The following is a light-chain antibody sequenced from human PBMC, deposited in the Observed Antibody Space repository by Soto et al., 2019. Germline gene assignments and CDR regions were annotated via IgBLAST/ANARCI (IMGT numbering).Light chain of an antibody. Sequence: EIVLTQSPGTLSLSPGERATLSCRASQSVSSNSLAWYQQKPGRAPRLLIYGASSRATGIPERFSGSGSGTDFTLTISRLEPEDFAVYYCQQYGSSPRTFGRGTEVEIK. CDR1: QSVSSNS. CDR3: QQYGSSPRT. CDR2: GAS. J-gene: IGKJ1*01. V-gene: IGKV3-20*01.